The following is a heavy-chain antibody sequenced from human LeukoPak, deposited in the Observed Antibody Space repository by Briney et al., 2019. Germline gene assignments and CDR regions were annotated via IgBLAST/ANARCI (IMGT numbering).Heavy chain of an antibody. CDR1: GFTFSSRDW. V-gene: IGHV3-48*03. CDR2: ISSSGSTI. D-gene: IGHD1-26*01. Sequence: GGSLRLSCVASGFTFSSRDWMNWVRQAPGKGLEWVSYISSSGSTIYYADSVKGRFTLSRDNAKNSLYLQMNSLRAEDTAVYYCARTGGSYPYYFEYWGQGTLVTVSS. J-gene: IGHJ4*02. CDR3: ARTGGSYPYYFEY.